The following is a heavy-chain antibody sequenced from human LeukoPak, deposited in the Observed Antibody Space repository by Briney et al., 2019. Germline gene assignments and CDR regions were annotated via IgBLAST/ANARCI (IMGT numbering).Heavy chain of an antibody. J-gene: IGHJ6*03. CDR1: GDSISSSSYY. V-gene: IGHV4-61*02. Sequence: PSETLSLTCTVSGDSISSSSYYWSWIRQPAGKGLEWIGRIYTSGSTNYNPSLKSRVTMSVDTSKNQFSLKLSSVTAADTAVYYCARVESGYSFRHYYYYMDVWGKGTTVTVSS. CDR2: IYTSGST. CDR3: ARVESGYSFRHYYYYMDV. D-gene: IGHD3-3*01.